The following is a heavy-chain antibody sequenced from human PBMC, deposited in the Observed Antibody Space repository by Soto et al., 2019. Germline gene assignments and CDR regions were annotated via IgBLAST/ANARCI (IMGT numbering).Heavy chain of an antibody. CDR1: GGSISSSNW. D-gene: IGHD6-19*01. CDR2: IYHSGST. CDR3: ARDRRVAVDGTVPSYYFDY. V-gene: IGHV4-4*02. Sequence: PSETLSLTCAVSGGSISSSNWWSWVRQPPGKGLEWIGEIYHSGSTNYNPSLKSRVTISVDKSKNQFSLKLSSVTAADTAVYYCARDRRVAVDGTVPSYYFDYWGQGTLVTVSS. J-gene: IGHJ4*02.